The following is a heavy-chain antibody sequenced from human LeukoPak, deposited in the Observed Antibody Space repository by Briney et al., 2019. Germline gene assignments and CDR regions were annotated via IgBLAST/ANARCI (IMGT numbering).Heavy chain of an antibody. D-gene: IGHD2-15*01. CDR1: GGSINNDNFF. Sequence: SETLSLTCTVSGGSINNDNFFWGWIRQPPGKGLEWIGTIYYSGSTYYNPSLKSRVTISVDTSKNLFSLKLISLTAADTAVYYCARDSDPLGSGAFDIWGQGTMVTVSS. V-gene: IGHV4-39*07. CDR3: ARDSDPLGSGAFDI. J-gene: IGHJ3*02. CDR2: IYYSGST.